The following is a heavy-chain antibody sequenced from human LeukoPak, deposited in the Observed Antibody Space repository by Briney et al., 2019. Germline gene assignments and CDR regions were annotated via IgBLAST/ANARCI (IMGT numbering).Heavy chain of an antibody. CDR1: GFTFDDYA. V-gene: IGHV3-9*01. Sequence: QAGGSLRLSCAASGFTFDDYAMHWVRQAPGKGLEWVSGISWNSGSIGYADSVKGRFTISRDNAKNSLYLQMNSLRAEDTALYYCAGGDSSGWYFDYWGQGILVTVSS. CDR2: ISWNSGSI. J-gene: IGHJ4*02. CDR3: AGGDSSGWYFDY. D-gene: IGHD6-19*01.